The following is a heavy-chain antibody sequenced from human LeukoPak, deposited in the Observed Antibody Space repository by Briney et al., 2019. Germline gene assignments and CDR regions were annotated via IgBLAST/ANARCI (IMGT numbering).Heavy chain of an antibody. V-gene: IGHV3-23*01. CDR3: AKDVDRVQSYYFDY. CDR2: ISGSGVST. CDR1: GITFNSYA. D-gene: IGHD3-22*01. J-gene: IGHJ4*02. Sequence: GGSLRLSCAASGITFNSYAMNWVRQAPGKGLEWVSGISGSGVSTNYADSVKGRFTISRDNSKNTLYLQMNSLRAEETAIYYCAKDVDRVQSYYFDYWGQGTLVTVSS.